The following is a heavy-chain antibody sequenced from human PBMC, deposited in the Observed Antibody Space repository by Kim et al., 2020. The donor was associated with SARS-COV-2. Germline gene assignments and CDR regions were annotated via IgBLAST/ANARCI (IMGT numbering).Heavy chain of an antibody. V-gene: IGHV1-24*01. CDR3: ATNTYYASGSYAF. J-gene: IGHJ4*02. CDR2: YDPEDGGT. CDR1: GYTLSELS. Sequence: ASVKVSYKVSGYTLSELSMHWVRQAPGKGLEWMGGYDPEDGGTIYAQNFQGRVTMTEDTSTDTAYMELSSLRSDDSAIYYCATNTYYASGSYAFWGQGTLVTVSS. D-gene: IGHD3-10*01.